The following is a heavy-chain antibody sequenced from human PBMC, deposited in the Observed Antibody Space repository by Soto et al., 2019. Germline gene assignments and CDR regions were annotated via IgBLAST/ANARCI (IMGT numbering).Heavy chain of an antibody. CDR1: GYTFSNYR. D-gene: IGHD4-17*01. J-gene: IGHJ4*02. CDR3: ARVEYGDLVYVDY. V-gene: IGHV1-18*01. Sequence: QVHLVQSGAELRKPGASLKVSCKASGYTFSNYRITWVRQAPGQGLEWMGWISVFNGNTDYEEKLQDRVAMTTDTSTATAYMELRSLRSDDTAVYYCARVEYGDLVYVDYWGQGTLVIVSS. CDR2: ISVFNGNT.